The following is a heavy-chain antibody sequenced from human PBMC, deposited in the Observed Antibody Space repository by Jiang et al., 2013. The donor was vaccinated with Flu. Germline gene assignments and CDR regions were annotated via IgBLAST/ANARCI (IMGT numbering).Heavy chain of an antibody. Sequence: PGLVKPSETLSLTCTVSGGSISSYYWTWIRQPPGKGLEWIGYMYYSGNTDYNPSLKSRVTISRDSSKTQFSLKLSSVTPADTAVYYCARDSSTWPKTFDYWGQGILVTVSS. J-gene: IGHJ4*02. V-gene: IGHV4-59*13. CDR1: GGSISSYY. CDR3: ARDSSTWPKTFDY. CDR2: MYYSGNT. D-gene: IGHD6-13*01.